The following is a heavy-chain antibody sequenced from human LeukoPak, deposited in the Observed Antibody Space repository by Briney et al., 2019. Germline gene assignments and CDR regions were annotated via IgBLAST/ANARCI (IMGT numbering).Heavy chain of an antibody. CDR2: IRYDGSNK. J-gene: IGHJ4*02. D-gene: IGHD1-26*01. CDR1: GFTFSSYG. CDR3: AKVALVGATLYFDY. V-gene: IGHV3-30*02. Sequence: PGGSLRLSCAASGFTFSSYGMHWVRQAPGKGLEWVAFIRYDGSNKYYADSVQGRFTISRDNSKNTLYLQMNSLRAEDTAVYYCAKVALVGATLYFDYWGQGTLVTVSS.